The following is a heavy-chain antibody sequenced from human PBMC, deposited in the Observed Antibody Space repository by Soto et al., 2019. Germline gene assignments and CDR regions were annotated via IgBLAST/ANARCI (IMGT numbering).Heavy chain of an antibody. CDR2: IKSKAAGGTA. J-gene: IGHJ6*03. CDR3: SYCSGTGCYADYFYYMDV. D-gene: IGHD2-2*01. Sequence: GGSLRLSCAASGSTFNNAWMTWVRQAPGKGLEWVGRIKSKAAGGTADYAAPVKGRFTISRDDSKTTLYLQMNSLKTEDTAVYFCSYCSGTGCYADYFYYMDVWGKGTTVTVSS. CDR1: GSTFNNAW. V-gene: IGHV3-15*01.